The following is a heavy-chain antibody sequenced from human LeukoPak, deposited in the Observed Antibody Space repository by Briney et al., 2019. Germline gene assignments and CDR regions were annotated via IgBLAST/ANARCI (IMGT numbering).Heavy chain of an antibody. CDR2: INPNSGDT. CDR1: GYTFTGYY. J-gene: IGHJ3*02. D-gene: IGHD3-9*01. Sequence: GAPVKVSCKASGYTFTGYYMHWVRQAPGQGLEWMGWINPNSGDTNYAQKFQGRVTMTRDTSISTAYVELSRLRSDDTAVYYCARASPGANYDILTGYYPSAFDIWGQGTMVTVSS. V-gene: IGHV1-2*02. CDR3: ARASPGANYDILTGYYPSAFDI.